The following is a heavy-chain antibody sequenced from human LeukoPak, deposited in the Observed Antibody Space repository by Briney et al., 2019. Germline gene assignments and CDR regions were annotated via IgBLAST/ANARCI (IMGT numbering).Heavy chain of an antibody. V-gene: IGHV1-46*01. CDR3: AISYYDFWSGYFPFDY. Sequence: ASVKFSCKASGYTFTSYYMHWVRQAPGQGLEWMGIINPSGGSTSYVEKFQGRVTMTRDTSTSSVYMELSSLRSEDTAVYYCAISYYDFWSGYFPFDYWGQGTLVTVSS. J-gene: IGHJ4*02. CDR1: GYTFTSYY. D-gene: IGHD3-3*01. CDR2: INPSGGST.